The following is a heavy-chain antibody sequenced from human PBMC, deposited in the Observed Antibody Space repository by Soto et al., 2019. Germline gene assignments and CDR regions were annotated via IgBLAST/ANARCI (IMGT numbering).Heavy chain of an antibody. D-gene: IGHD5-12*01. J-gene: IGHJ4*02. CDR2: IIPIFGTA. CDR1: GGTFSSYA. Sequence: QVQLVQSGAEVKKPGSSVKVSCKASGGTFSSYAISWVRQAPGQGLEWMGGIIPIFGTANYAKKFQGRVTITADESTSTAYMELSSLRSEDTAVYYCARGVYSGYDPNNNYFDYWGQGTLVTVSS. V-gene: IGHV1-69*01. CDR3: ARGVYSGYDPNNNYFDY.